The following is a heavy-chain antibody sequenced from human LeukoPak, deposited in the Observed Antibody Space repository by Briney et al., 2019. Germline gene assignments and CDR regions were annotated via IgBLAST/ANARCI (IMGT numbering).Heavy chain of an antibody. CDR3: ARAPDSSGYYHEFDY. V-gene: IGHV3-48*03. CDR1: GFTFSSYE. CDR2: ISGSGSTV. Sequence: PGGSLRLSCAASGFTFSSYEMNWVRQAPGKGLEWVSYISGSGSTVYYADSVRGRFTISRDNAKNSLYLQMNSLRAEDTAVYHCARAPDSSGYYHEFDYWGQGTPVTVSS. D-gene: IGHD3-22*01. J-gene: IGHJ4*02.